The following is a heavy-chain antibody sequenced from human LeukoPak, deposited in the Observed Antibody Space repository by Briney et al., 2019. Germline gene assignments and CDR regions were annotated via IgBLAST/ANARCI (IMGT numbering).Heavy chain of an antibody. CDR1: GGSISSYY. V-gene: IGHV4-59*08. D-gene: IGHD1-20*01. Sequence: SETLSLTCTVSGGSISSYYWSWIRQPPGKGLEWIGYAYYSGSTNYNPSLKSRVTISVDTSRNQFSLRLSSVTAADTAVYYCARHHNWNYDYWGQGTLVTVSS. CDR2: AYYSGST. CDR3: ARHHNWNYDY. J-gene: IGHJ4*02.